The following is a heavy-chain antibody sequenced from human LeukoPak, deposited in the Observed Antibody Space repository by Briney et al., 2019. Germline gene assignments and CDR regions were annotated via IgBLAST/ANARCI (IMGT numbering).Heavy chain of an antibody. CDR3: ARMPDDYWSGYSRPFDY. J-gene: IGHJ4*02. CDR2: IYYSGST. V-gene: IGHV4-39*07. D-gene: IGHD3-3*01. CDR1: GGSISSSSYY. Sequence: PSETLSLTCTVSGGSISSSSYYWGWIRQPPGKGLEWIGNIYYSGSTYYNPSLRSRVTISEDTSKNQFSLKLSSVTAADTAVYYCARMPDDYWSGYSRPFDYWGQGTLVTVSS.